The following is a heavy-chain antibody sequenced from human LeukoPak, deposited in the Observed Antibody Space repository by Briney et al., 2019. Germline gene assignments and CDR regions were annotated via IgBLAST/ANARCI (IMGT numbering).Heavy chain of an antibody. CDR1: GFTFSSYA. Sequence: GGSLRLSCAASGFTFSSYAMHWVRQAPGKGLEWVSSISSSSSYIYYADSVKGRFTISRDNAKNSLYLQMNGLRAEDTAVYYCARDMVITGWGQGTLVTVSS. J-gene: IGHJ4*02. CDR3: ARDMVITG. V-gene: IGHV3-21*01. D-gene: IGHD3-22*01. CDR2: ISSSSSYI.